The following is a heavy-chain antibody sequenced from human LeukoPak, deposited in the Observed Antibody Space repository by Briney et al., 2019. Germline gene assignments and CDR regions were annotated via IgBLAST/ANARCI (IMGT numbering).Heavy chain of an antibody. CDR3: ARGYSGYDLGYWYFDL. D-gene: IGHD5-12*01. V-gene: IGHV4-59*01. J-gene: IGHJ2*01. CDR1: GGSISSYY. Sequence: PSETLSLTCTVSGGSISSYYWSWIRQPPGKGLEWIGYIYYSGSTNYNPSLKSRVTISVDTSKNQFSLKLSSVTAADTAVYYCARGYSGYDLGYWYFDLWGRGTLVTVSS. CDR2: IYYSGST.